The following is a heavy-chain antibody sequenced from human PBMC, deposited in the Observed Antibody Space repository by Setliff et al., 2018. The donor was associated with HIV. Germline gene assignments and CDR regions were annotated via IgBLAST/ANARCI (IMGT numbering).Heavy chain of an antibody. D-gene: IGHD5-12*01. J-gene: IGHJ4*02. CDR3: VRGEKRAAGGSMYYFDY. V-gene: IGHV1-18*01. CDR1: GYNFGFYG. CDR2: VNEDNGDR. Sequence: ASVKVSCKASGYNFGFYGISWVRQAPGQGLEWMGWVNEDNGDRNFAPSVQGRIALTTDTSTNTAYMELTNLRSDDTALYFCVRGEKRAAGGSMYYFDYWGQGTLVTVSS.